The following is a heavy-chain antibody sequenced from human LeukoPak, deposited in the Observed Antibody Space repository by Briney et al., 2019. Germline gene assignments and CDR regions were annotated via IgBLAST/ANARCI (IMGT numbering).Heavy chain of an antibody. CDR2: ISAYNGNT. V-gene: IGHV1-18*01. D-gene: IGHD6-13*01. Sequence: ASVTVSCKASGYTFTSYGISWVRQAPGQGLEWMGWISAYNGNTNYAQKLQGRVTMTTDTSTSTAYMELRSLRSDDTAVYYCARFIAAAGTIYFDYWGQGTLVTVSS. CDR1: GYTFTSYG. J-gene: IGHJ4*02. CDR3: ARFIAAAGTIYFDY.